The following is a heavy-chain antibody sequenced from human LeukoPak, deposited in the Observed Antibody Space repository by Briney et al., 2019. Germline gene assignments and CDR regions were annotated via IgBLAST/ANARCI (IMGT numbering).Heavy chain of an antibody. CDR1: GFTFSSYA. J-gene: IGHJ4*02. V-gene: IGHV3-23*01. CDR2: LSGSGFST. Sequence: GGSLRLSCAASGFTFSSYAMTWVRQAPGKGLECVSGLSGSGFSTYYSDSVKGRFTISRDNSKNTLFLQMNSLRAEDTAVYYCAKERKLLPFDCWGQGTLVTVSS. D-gene: IGHD4-23*01. CDR3: AKERKLLPFDC.